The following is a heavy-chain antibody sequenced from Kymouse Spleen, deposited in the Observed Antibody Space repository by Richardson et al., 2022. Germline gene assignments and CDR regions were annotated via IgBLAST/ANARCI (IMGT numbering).Heavy chain of an antibody. CDR1: GGSFSGYY. D-gene: IGHD6-6*01. V-gene: IGHV4-34*01. Sequence: QVQLQQWGAGLLKPSETLSLTCAVYGGSFSGYYWSWIRQPPGKGLEWIGEINHSGSTNYNPSLKSRVTISVDTSKNQFSLKLSSVTAADTAVYYCARGRIAARRDYYGMDVWGQGTTVTVSS. CDR2: INHSGST. J-gene: IGHJ6*02. CDR3: ARGRIAARRDYYGMDV.